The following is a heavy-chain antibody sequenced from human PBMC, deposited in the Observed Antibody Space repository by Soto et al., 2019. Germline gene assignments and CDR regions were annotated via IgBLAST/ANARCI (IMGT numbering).Heavy chain of an antibody. CDR2: IIPIFGTA. V-gene: IGHV1-69*13. CDR3: ARVLWFGEPSRPSGYYYYGMDV. D-gene: IGHD3-10*01. J-gene: IGHJ6*02. Sequence: GASVKVSCKASGGTFSSYAISWVRQAPGQGLEWMGGIIPIFGTANYAQKFQGRVTITADESTSTAYMELSSLRSEDTAVYYCARVLWFGEPSRPSGYYYYGMDVWGQGTTVTVSS. CDR1: GGTFSSYA.